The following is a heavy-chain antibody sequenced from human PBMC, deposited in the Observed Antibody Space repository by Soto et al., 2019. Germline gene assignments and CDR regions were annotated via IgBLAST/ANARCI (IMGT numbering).Heavy chain of an antibody. CDR3: AHGLRYCSGGSCYSIPRVPSWFDP. D-gene: IGHD2-15*01. CDR2: IYWDDDK. J-gene: IGHJ5*02. Sequence: GSGPTLVNPTQTLTLTCTFSGFSLSTSGVGVGWIRQPPGKALEWLALIYWDDDKRYSPSLKSRLTITKDTSKNQVVLTMTNMDPVDTATYYCAHGLRYCSGGSCYSIPRVPSWFDPWGQGTLVTVSS. CDR1: GFSLSTSGVG. V-gene: IGHV2-5*02.